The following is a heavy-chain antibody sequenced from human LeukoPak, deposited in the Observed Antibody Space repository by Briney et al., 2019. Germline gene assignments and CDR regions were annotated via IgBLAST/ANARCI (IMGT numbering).Heavy chain of an antibody. CDR3: ARDRPLPYDMEWGFDY. CDR2: ISAYNGNT. D-gene: IGHD3-22*01. V-gene: IGHV1-18*01. CDR1: GYTFNTFG. J-gene: IGHJ4*02. Sequence: GASVKVSFEASGYTFNTFGISWVRQAPGQGLEWMGWISAYNGNTNYAQKLQGRVTMTTDTSTSTAYMELRSLRSDDTAVYYCARDRPLPYDMEWGFDYWGQGTLVTVSS.